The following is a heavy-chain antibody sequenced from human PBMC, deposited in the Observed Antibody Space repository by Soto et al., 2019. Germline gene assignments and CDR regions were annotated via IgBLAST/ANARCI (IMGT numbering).Heavy chain of an antibody. CDR2: VKSKSDGGTI. V-gene: IGHV3-15*01. D-gene: IGHD3-10*01. J-gene: IGHJ4*02. Sequence: EVQLVEPGGGLVKPGGSLRLSCAASGFTFSNALMTWVRQAPGKGLEWVGRVKSKSDGGTIDYAAPVKGRFTISRDDSENTLYLQMNSLRAEDTRMYYCTTGSTGRDYWGQGTLVTVSS. CDR1: GFTFSNAL. CDR3: TTGSTGRDY.